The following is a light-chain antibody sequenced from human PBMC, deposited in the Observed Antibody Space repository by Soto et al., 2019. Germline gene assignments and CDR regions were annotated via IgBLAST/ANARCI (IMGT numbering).Light chain of an antibody. Sequence: EIVLTQSPATLSLSPGERATLSCRASQSVSSYLAWYQQKPGQAPRLLIYGASTRATGVPASFRGSGSGTEFTLTINGLQSEDFALYWCQQYDNWPPTFGGGTKVDI. J-gene: IGKJ4*01. CDR2: GAS. CDR1: QSVSSY. V-gene: IGKV3-15*01. CDR3: QQYDNWPPT.